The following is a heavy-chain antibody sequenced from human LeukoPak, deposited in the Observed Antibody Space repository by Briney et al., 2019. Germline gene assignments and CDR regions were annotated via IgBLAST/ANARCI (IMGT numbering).Heavy chain of an antibody. J-gene: IGHJ4*02. CDR1: GFAFSSYS. CDR2: INSSTSIT. CDR3: ARARAGTYYPYDFDY. D-gene: IGHD1-26*01. Sequence: PGGSLRLSCAAPGFAFSSYSINWVRQAPGKGLEWVSYINSSTSITCNADSVKGRFSISRDNAKNTLYLQMNSLRAEDTAVYYCARARAGTYYPYDFDYWGQGTLVTVSS. V-gene: IGHV3-48*01.